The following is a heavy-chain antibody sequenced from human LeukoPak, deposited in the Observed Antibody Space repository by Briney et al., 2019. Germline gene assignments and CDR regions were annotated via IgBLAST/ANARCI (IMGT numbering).Heavy chain of an antibody. Sequence: SETVSLTCTVSGGSISSYYWSWIRQPPGKGLEWIGYIYYSGSTNYNPSLKSRVTISVDTSKNQFSLKLSSVTAADTAVYYCARTGRDGYTFDYWGQGTLVTVSS. V-gene: IGHV4-59*08. J-gene: IGHJ4*02. D-gene: IGHD5-24*01. CDR1: GGSISSYY. CDR2: IYYSGST. CDR3: ARTGRDGYTFDY.